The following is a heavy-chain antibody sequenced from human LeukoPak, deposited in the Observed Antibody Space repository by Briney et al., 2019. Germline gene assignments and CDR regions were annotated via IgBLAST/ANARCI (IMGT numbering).Heavy chain of an antibody. CDR1: GGTFSSYA. CDR2: IIPIFGTA. J-gene: IGHJ4*02. Sequence: ASVKVSCKASGGTFSSYAISWVRQAPGQGLEWMGGIIPIFGTANYAQKFQGRVTITADESTSTAYMELSSLRSEDTAVYYCARATPYSLGVVIPDYWGQGTLVTVSS. D-gene: IGHD3-3*01. CDR3: ARATPYSLGVVIPDY. V-gene: IGHV1-69*01.